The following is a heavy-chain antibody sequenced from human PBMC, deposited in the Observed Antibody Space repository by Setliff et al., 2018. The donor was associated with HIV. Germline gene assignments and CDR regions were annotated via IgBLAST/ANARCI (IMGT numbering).Heavy chain of an antibody. CDR2: ISYSGNT. V-gene: IGHV4-39*07. CDR1: GDSISSISYY. D-gene: IGHD2-15*01. CDR3: ARAPFRGGSFGWFDP. Sequence: SETLSLTCTVSGDSISSISYYWAWIRQTPGKGLEWIGSISYSGNTYYNPSLRSRATISFDTSKNQFSLNLTSVTAADTAVYYCARAPFRGGSFGWFDPWGQGTLVTVSS. J-gene: IGHJ5*02.